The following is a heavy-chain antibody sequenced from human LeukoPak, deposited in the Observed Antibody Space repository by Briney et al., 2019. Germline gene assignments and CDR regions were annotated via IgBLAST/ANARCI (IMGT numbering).Heavy chain of an antibody. CDR1: GGSISSYY. D-gene: IGHD3-16*01. CDR3: ARGSLGGWFDP. Sequence: SETLSLTCTASGGSISSYYWSWIRQPPGKGLERIGYIYYSGSTNYNPSLKSRVTISVDTSKNQFSLKLSSVTAADTAVYYCARGSLGGWFDPWGQGTLVTVSS. CDR2: IYYSGST. J-gene: IGHJ5*02. V-gene: IGHV4-59*01.